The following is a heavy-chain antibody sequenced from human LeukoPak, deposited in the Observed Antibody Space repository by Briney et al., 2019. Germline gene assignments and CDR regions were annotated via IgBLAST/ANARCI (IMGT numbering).Heavy chain of an antibody. J-gene: IGHJ3*02. D-gene: IGHD2-21*01. V-gene: IGHV1-8*01. CDR2: MNPNSGNT. CDR3: ATDSKARAFDI. Sequence: ASVKVSCKASGYTFTSYDINWVRQATGQGLEWMGWMNPNSGNTGYAQEFQGRVTMTEDTSTDTAYMELSSLRSEDTAVYYCATDSKARAFDIWGQGTMVTVSS. CDR1: GYTFTSYD.